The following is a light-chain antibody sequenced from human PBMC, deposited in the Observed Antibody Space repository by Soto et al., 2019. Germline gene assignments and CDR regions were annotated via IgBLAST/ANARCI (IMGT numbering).Light chain of an antibody. CDR2: GAS. CDR1: QSVNNN. Sequence: EIILTQSPASLSVSPGERDTLSCRASQSVNNNFAWYQQKRGQAPRLLIYGASTRATGIPGRFRGSGSGTEFTLTITSLQSEDFAVYFCQQYNNWPPDTVDQGTKLEIK. CDR3: QQYNNWPPDT. V-gene: IGKV3-15*01. J-gene: IGKJ2*01.